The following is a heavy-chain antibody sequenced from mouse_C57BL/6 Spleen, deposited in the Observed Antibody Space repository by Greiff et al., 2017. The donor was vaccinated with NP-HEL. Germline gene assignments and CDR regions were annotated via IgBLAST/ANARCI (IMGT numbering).Heavy chain of an antibody. Sequence: QVQLQQSGAELMKPGASVKLSCKATGYTFTGYWIEWVKQRPGHGLEWIGEILPGSGSTNYNEKFKGKATFTADTSSNTAYMQLSSLTTEDSAIYYGAGGFYDDYDGGVGYAMDYWGQGTSVTVSS. V-gene: IGHV1-9*01. CDR2: ILPGSGST. D-gene: IGHD2-4*01. J-gene: IGHJ4*01. CDR1: GYTFTGYW. CDR3: AGGFYDDYDGGVGYAMDY.